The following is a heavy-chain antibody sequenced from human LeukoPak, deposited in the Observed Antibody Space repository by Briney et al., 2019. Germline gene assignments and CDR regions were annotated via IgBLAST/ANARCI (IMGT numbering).Heavy chain of an antibody. CDR2: IYYSGSS. D-gene: IGHD1-1*01. CDR1: GGSISGYY. J-gene: IGHJ4*02. V-gene: IGHV4-59*01. CDR3: ASGFRGQLGYFDY. Sequence: SETLSLTCTVSGGSISGYYWSWIRQPPGKGLEWIGHIYYSGSSNYNPSLKSRVTMSVDTSKNHFSLKLSSVTAADTAVYYCASGFRGQLGYFDYWGQGTLVTVSS.